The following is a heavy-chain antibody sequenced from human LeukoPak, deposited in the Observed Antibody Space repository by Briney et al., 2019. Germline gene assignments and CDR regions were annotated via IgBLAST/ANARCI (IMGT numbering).Heavy chain of an antibody. CDR1: GGTFSSYA. J-gene: IGHJ4*02. CDR3: ARAHEYYYDSSGYFGID. V-gene: IGHV1-69*06. CDR2: IIPIFGTA. D-gene: IGHD3-22*01. Sequence: ASVKVSCKASGGTFSSYAISWVRQAPGQGLEWMGGIIPIFGTANYAQKFQGRVTITADKSTSTVYMELSSLRSEDTAVYYYARAHEYYYDSSGYFGIDWGQGTLVTVSS.